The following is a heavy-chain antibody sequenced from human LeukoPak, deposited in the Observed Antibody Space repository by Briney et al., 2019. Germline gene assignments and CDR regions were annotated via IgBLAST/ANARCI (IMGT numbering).Heavy chain of an antibody. CDR2: IRTSGST. Sequence: SETLSLTCTVSGVSISDYYWSWLRQPPGTGLEWIGYIRTSGSTNYSPSLASRVTMSVDTSKNQHSLKLRSVTAADTAVYYCARPHSSTDFYAFDIRGQGTMVTVSS. D-gene: IGHD2-2*01. V-gene: IGHV4-4*09. J-gene: IGHJ3*02. CDR3: ARPHSSTDFYAFDI. CDR1: GVSISDYY.